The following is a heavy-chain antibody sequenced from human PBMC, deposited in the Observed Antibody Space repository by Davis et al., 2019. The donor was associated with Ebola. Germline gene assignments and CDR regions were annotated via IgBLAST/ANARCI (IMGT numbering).Heavy chain of an antibody. CDR3: ARERDGDYDDI. D-gene: IGHD4-17*01. V-gene: IGHV4-59*01. Sequence: PSETLSLTCTVSGGSISSYYWSWIRQPPGKGLEWIGYIYYSGSTNYNPSLKSRVTISVDTSKNQFSLKLSSVTAADTAVYYCARERDGDYDDIWGQGTMVTVSS. CDR1: GGSISSYY. CDR2: IYYSGST. J-gene: IGHJ3*02.